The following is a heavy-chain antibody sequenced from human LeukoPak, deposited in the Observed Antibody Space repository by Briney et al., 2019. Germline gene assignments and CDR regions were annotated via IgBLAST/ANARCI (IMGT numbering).Heavy chain of an antibody. CDR1: GVTVNSNY. CDR2: IKSKIDGGTT. Sequence: GGSLRLSCAASGVTVNSNYMSWVRQAPGKGLEWVGRIKSKIDGGTTDYAAPVKGRFTISRDDSKNTLYLQMNSLKTEDTAVYYCTTDGGRKSRPYHFDYWGQGTLVTVSS. D-gene: IGHD3-16*01. V-gene: IGHV3-15*01. J-gene: IGHJ4*02. CDR3: TTDGGRKSRPYHFDY.